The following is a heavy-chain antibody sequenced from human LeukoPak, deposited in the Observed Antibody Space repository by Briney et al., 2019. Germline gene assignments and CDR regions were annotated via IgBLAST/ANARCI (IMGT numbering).Heavy chain of an antibody. CDR3: AKVSGRIQIWPQPFGDGMDV. J-gene: IGHJ6*02. CDR1: GFTFSSSA. V-gene: IGHV3-23*01. CDR2: ISGSGGNT. Sequence: GGSLRLSCAASGFTFSSSAMSWVRQAPGKGLECVSAISGSGGNTYYADSVKGRFTISRDNSKNMLYLQMNSPRAEDTAVYYCAKVSGRIQIWPQPFGDGMDVWGQGTTVTVSS. D-gene: IGHD3-10*01.